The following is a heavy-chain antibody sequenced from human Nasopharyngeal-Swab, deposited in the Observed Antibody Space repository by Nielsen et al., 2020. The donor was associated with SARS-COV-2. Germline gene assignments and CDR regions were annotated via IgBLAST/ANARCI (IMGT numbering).Heavy chain of an antibody. CDR3: AHDGYNYYYYGMDV. CDR2: IIPILGIA. V-gene: IGHV1-69*04. D-gene: IGHD5-24*01. CDR1: GGTFSSYA. J-gene: IGHJ6*02. Sequence: SVKVSCKASGGTFSSYAISWVRQATGQGLEWMGRIIPILGIANYAQKFQGRVTITADKSTSKAYMELSSLRSEDTAVYYCAHDGYNYYYYGMDVWGQGTTVTVSS.